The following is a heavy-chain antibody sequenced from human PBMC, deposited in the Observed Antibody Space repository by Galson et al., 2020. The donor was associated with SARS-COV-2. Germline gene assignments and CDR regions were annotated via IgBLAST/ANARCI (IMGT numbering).Heavy chain of an antibody. CDR2: IYTSGST. CDR1: GGSIRSGSYY. V-gene: IGHV4-61*02. D-gene: IGHD3-10*01. Sequence: SETLSLTCTVSGGSIRSGSYYWSWIRPPAGKGLEWIGRIYTSGSTNYNPSLKSRVTISVDTSKNQFSLKLSSVTAADTAVYYCASGLTTFQYGSGSPINTGYAYWGQGTLVTVSS. J-gene: IGHJ4*02. CDR3: ASGLTTFQYGSGSPINTGYAY.